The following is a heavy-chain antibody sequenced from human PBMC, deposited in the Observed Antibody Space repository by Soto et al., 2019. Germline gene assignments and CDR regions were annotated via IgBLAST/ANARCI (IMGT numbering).Heavy chain of an antibody. CDR1: GFTFSSYA. V-gene: IGHV3-23*01. CDR3: AKLMTTVNYYYYGMDV. D-gene: IGHD4-17*01. Sequence: EVQLLESGGGLVQPGGPLRLSCAASGFTFSSYAMSWVRQAPGKGLEWVSAISGSGGSTYYADSVKGRFTISRDNSKNTLYLQMNSLRAEDTAVYYCAKLMTTVNYYYYGMDVWGQGTTVTVSS. J-gene: IGHJ6*02. CDR2: ISGSGGST.